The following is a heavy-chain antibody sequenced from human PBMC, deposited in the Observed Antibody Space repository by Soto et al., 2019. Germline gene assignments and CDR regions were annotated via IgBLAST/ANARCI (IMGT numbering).Heavy chain of an antibody. J-gene: IGHJ5*02. D-gene: IGHD6-19*01. Sequence: AASVMLSCKASGCTFTGYGISWVRQAPGQGHEWMGWISAYNGNTNYAQKLQGRVTITTDTSTSTAYMELRSLRSDDTAVYYCARDHSSGWANWFDPWGSGTLVTVSS. CDR1: GCTFTGYG. CDR2: ISAYNGNT. V-gene: IGHV1-18*01. CDR3: ARDHSSGWANWFDP.